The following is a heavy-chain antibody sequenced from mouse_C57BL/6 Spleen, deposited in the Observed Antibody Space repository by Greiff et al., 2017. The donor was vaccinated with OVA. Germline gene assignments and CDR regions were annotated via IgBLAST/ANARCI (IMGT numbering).Heavy chain of an antibody. CDR2: IHPNSGST. D-gene: IGHD1-2*01. Sequence: VQLQQPGAELVKPGASVKLSCKASGYTFTSYWMHWVKQRPGQGLEWIGMIHPNSGSTNYNEKFKSKATLTVDKSSSTAYMQLSSLTSEDSAVYYCARSGSTTAYAMDYWGQGTSGTVSS. CDR3: ARSGSTTAYAMDY. J-gene: IGHJ4*01. V-gene: IGHV1-64*01. CDR1: GYTFTSYW.